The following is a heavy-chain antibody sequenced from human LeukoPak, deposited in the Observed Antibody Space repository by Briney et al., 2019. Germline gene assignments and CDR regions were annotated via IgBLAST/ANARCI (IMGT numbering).Heavy chain of an antibody. Sequence: SVNVSCKASGATFSSYAISWVRKGPGQGLEWMGGIIPIFGTANYAQKFQGRVTITADESTSTAYMELSSLRSEDTAVYYCASNVGRRRRSPVLMDVWGQGTTVTVSS. CDR2: IIPIFGTA. D-gene: IGHD1-26*01. CDR1: GATFSSYA. CDR3: ASNVGRRRRSPVLMDV. J-gene: IGHJ6*02. V-gene: IGHV1-69*01.